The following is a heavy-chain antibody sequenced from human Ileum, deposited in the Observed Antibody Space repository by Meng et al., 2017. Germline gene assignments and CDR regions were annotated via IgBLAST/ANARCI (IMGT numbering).Heavy chain of an antibody. CDR1: GFTFSGYW. Sequence: GESLKISCAASGFTFSGYWMHWVRQAPGKGLVWVSRINGDGGTTNYADSVQGQFTITGDNAKSTLYLHLSSLRAEETAIYCCIRVAEIRSSISPYGYWGQGTLVTVSS. CDR3: IRVAEIRSSISPYGY. D-gene: IGHD6-6*01. J-gene: IGHJ4*02. V-gene: IGHV3-74*01. CDR2: INGDGGTT.